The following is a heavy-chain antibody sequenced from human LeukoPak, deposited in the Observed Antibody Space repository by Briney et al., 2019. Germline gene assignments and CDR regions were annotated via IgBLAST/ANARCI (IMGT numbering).Heavy chain of an antibody. Sequence: PGGSLRLSCAASGFTFDDYAMHWVRQAPGKGLEWVSGISWNSGSIGYADSVKGRFTISRDNAKNSLYLQMNSLRAEDTALYYCALMATVTPFAYWGQGTLVTVSS. CDR2: ISWNSGSI. CDR1: GFTFDDYA. D-gene: IGHD4-17*01. CDR3: ALMATVTPFAY. J-gene: IGHJ4*02. V-gene: IGHV3-9*01.